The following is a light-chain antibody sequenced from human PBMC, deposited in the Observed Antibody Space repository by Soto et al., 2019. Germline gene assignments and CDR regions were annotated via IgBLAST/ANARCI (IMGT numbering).Light chain of an antibody. CDR1: SSDVGGYNY. V-gene: IGLV2-14*01. Sequence: QSALTQPASVSGSPGQSITISCTGTSSDVGGYNYVSWYQQHPGKAPKLMIYEVSNRPSGVSNRFSGSMSGNTASLTISGLQAEDEADYYCSSYTSGSSYVLFGGGTKLTVL. CDR2: EVS. J-gene: IGLJ2*01. CDR3: SSYTSGSSYVL.